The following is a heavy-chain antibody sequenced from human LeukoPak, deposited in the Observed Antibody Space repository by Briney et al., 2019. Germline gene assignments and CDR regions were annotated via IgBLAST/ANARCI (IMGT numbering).Heavy chain of an antibody. V-gene: IGHV1-69*04. CDR3: ARGGIAAAGRGGWFDP. D-gene: IGHD6-13*01. Sequence: SVKVSCKASGGTFSSYAISWVRQAPGQGLEWMGRIIPILGIANYAQEFQGRVTITADKSTSTAYMELSSLRSEDTAVYYCARGGIAAAGRGGWFDPWGQGTLVTVSS. CDR1: GGTFSSYA. CDR2: IIPILGIA. J-gene: IGHJ5*02.